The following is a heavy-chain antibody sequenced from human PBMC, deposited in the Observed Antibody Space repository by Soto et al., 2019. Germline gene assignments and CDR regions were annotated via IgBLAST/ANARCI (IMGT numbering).Heavy chain of an antibody. CDR2: ISAYNGDT. CDR3: VRDPDGHIDFDY. CDR1: GYTFTSYG. V-gene: IGHV1-18*01. J-gene: IGHJ4*02. Sequence: QVQLVQSGAEVKEPGASVKISCKASGYTFTSYGISWMRQAPGQGLEWMSWISAYNGDTNYAQKVQGRVTMTTDTSTSTAFMELRSLRFDDTAVYYCVRDPDGHIDFDYWGQGTLVTFSS.